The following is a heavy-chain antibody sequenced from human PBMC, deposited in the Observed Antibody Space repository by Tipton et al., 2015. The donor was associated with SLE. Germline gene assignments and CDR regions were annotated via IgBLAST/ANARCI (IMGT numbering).Heavy chain of an antibody. J-gene: IGHJ3*01. CDR2: ISWNSGST. V-gene: IGHV3-9*01. CDR3: AREYQGRFYVNGAFDV. Sequence: RSLRLSCAASGFTFDDYAMHWVRQAPGKGLEWVSGISWNSGSTGYADSVKGRFTISRDTAKNSLYLQMNNLRVEETAVDYCAREYQGRFYVNGAFDVWGQGTMVTVSS. D-gene: IGHD1-26*01. CDR1: GFTFDDYA.